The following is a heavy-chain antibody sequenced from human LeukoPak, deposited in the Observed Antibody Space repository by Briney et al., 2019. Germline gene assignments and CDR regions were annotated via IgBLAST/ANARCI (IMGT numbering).Heavy chain of an antibody. CDR1: GGSISGYY. V-gene: IGHV4-4*07. CDR2: MYSSGDT. CDR3: ARDTVFGVQVPGFYGLDQ. Sequence: SETLTLTCTVSGGSISGYYWTWIRQPADKRLEWLGRMYSSGDTYYNPALRSRLTLSLDTAKNQISLEVKSVTAADTAVYCARDTVFGVQVPGFYGLDQWGQGALVTVSS. D-gene: IGHD3-3*01. J-gene: IGHJ4*02.